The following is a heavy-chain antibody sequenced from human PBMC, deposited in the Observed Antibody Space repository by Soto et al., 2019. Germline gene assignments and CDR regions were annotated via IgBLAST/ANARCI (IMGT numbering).Heavy chain of an antibody. D-gene: IGHD6-19*01. Sequence: SETLSLTCTMSGDSYSISTYSCSWIRQPPGKALQWIGFIYQSGVTSYNPSLASRVSISLDRSNNQCSLKLKSVTAADTAVYFCAGMPYTSGLRFDPWGPGTLVTVSS. J-gene: IGHJ5*02. CDR3: AGMPYTSGLRFDP. CDR1: GDSYSISTYS. V-gene: IGHV4-30-2*01. CDR2: IYQSGVT.